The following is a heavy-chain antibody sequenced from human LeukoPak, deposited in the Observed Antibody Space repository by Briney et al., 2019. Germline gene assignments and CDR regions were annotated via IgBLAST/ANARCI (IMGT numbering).Heavy chain of an antibody. D-gene: IGHD2/OR15-2a*01. CDR3: ARSGRGTFTSYWTYFDF. Sequence: SETLSLTCAVYGGSFSGYYWSWIRQPPGKGLEWIGEIKHSGSTNYNPSLKSRVTISIDTSKSQISLRLSSVTAADTAVYYCARSGRGTFTSYWTYFDFWGQGTLVTASS. J-gene: IGHJ4*02. V-gene: IGHV4-34*01. CDR1: GGSFSGYY. CDR2: IKHSGST.